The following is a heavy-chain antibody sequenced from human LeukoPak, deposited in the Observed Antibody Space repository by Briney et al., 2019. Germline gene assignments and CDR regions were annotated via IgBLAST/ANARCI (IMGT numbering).Heavy chain of an antibody. CDR1: GGSISSYY. D-gene: IGHD4-11*01. CDR3: ARVGAPPSNYRYYYYYMDV. V-gene: IGHV4-59*01. Sequence: PSETLSLTCTVSGGSISSYYWSWIRQPPGKGLEWIGYIYYSGSTNYNPSLKSRVTISVDTSKNQFSLKLSSVTAADTAVYYCARVGAPPSNYRYYYYYMDVWGKGTTVTVS. CDR2: IYYSGST. J-gene: IGHJ6*03.